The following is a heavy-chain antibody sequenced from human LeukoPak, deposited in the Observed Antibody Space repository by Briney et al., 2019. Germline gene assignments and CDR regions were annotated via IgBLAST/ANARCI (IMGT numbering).Heavy chain of an antibody. CDR3: ARGQEGDYFDY. CDR1: GGSFSGYY. CDR2: INHSGST. Sequence: KTSETLSLTCAVYGGSFSGYYWSWIRQPPGKGPEWIGEINHSGSTNYNPSLKSRVTISVDTSKNQFSLKLSSVTAADTAVYYCARGQEGDYFDYWGQGTLVTVSS. J-gene: IGHJ4*02. V-gene: IGHV4-34*01.